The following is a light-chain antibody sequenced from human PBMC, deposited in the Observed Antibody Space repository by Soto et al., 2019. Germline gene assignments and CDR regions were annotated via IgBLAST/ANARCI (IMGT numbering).Light chain of an antibody. CDR3: NSYTSSSARV. Sequence: QSALTQPASVSGSPGQSITISCTGTSSDVGGYNYVSWYQQHPGKAPKLIIYEVSNRPSGVSNRFSGSKSGNTASLTISGLKAEDEADYYCNSYTSSSARVFGGGTKLTVL. V-gene: IGLV2-14*01. CDR1: SSDVGGYNY. CDR2: EVS. J-gene: IGLJ3*02.